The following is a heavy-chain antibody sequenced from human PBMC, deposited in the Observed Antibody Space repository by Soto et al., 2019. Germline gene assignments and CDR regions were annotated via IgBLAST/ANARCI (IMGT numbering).Heavy chain of an antibody. CDR1: GFTFSSYG. D-gene: IGHD3-22*01. J-gene: IGHJ6*01. CDR3: AKDAIVEGGMDV. CDR2: ISYDGSNK. Sequence: QVQLVESGGGVVQPGRSLRLSCAASGFTFSSYGMHWVRQAPGKGLEWVAVISYDGSNKYYADSVKGRFTISRDNSKNTLYLQMNSLRAEDTAVYYCAKDAIVEGGMDVW. V-gene: IGHV3-30*18.